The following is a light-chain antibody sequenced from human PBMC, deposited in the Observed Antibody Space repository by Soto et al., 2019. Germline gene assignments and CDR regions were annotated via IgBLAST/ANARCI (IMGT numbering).Light chain of an antibody. CDR2: ANI. J-gene: IGLJ2*01. V-gene: IGLV1-40*01. CDR3: QAYDNSLGDLKML. CDR1: TSNIGAGFA. Sequence: QSVLTQPPSVSGAPGQRVTISCTGTTSNIGAGFAVHWYQQVPGRAPTLLISANINRPSGVPDRFSASESGSSASLAISGLRADDEATYYCQAYDNSLGDLKMLFGGGTKLTVL.